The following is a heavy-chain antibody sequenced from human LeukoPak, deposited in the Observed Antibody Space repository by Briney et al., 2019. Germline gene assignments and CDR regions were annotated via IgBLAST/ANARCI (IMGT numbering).Heavy chain of an antibody. CDR2: IHYSGDT. D-gene: IGHD2-21*01. CDR3: ARTIATGLKYFKD. V-gene: IGHV4-31*03. CDR1: GGSISSGSYY. J-gene: IGHJ4*02. Sequence: SETLSLTCTVSGGSISSGSYYWSWIRQHPGKGLEWIGYIHYSGDTYYNPSLKSRVTISVDASKNQFSLKLSSVTAADTAVYYYARTIATGLKYFKDWGQGSLVTVAS.